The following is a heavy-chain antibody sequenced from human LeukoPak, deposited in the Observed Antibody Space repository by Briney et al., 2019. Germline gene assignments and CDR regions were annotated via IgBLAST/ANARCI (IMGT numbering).Heavy chain of an antibody. CDR2: INHSGST. J-gene: IGHJ4*02. V-gene: IGHV4-34*01. Sequence: KPSETLSLTCAVYGGSFSGYYWSWIRLPPGKGLEWIGEINHSGSTNYNPSLKSRVTISVDTSKNQFSLRLSSVTAADTAVYYCARGAITMVRGVRFDYWGQGTLVTVSS. D-gene: IGHD3-10*01. CDR3: ARGAITMVRGVRFDY. CDR1: GGSFSGYY.